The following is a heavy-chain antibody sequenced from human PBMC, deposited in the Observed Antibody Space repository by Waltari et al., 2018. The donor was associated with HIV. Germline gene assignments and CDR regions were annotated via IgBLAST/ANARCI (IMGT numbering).Heavy chain of an antibody. J-gene: IGHJ6*02. Sequence: EVQVVESGGGLVQPGGSLRLSCEGFGCTFSSHWRRGVRQAPGKGLEWVANIKHDGSERYFVDSVKGRFAISRDNANNSLFLQMNSLRAEDTAVYYCARDVMGIVAKPYGVDVWGQGTTVTVSS. CDR3: ARDVMGIVAKPYGVDV. CDR1: GCTFSSHW. D-gene: IGHD5-12*01. CDR2: IKHDGSER. V-gene: IGHV3-7*01.